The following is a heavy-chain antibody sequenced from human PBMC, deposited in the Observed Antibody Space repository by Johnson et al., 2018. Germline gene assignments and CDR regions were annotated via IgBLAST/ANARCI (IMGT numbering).Heavy chain of an antibody. J-gene: IGHJ1*01. CDR2: SYYSGST. V-gene: IGHV4-39*02. D-gene: IGHD3-22*01. CDR1: GGSISSRHYY. Sequence: QVQLQESGPGLVKXSETLSPTSPVSGGSISSRHYYWGWIRQSPGTGLEWMGSSYYSGSTNYADSVKGRFTIPRDTSKSTLYLQRNSLRAEDTAVYYCAREDISGYYFRHWGQGTLVTVSS. CDR3: AREDISGYYFRH.